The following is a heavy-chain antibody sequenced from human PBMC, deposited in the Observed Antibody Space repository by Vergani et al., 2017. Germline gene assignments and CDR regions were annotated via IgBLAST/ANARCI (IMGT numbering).Heavy chain of an antibody. Sequence: QVQLVESGGGVVQPGRSLRLSCAASGFTFSSYAMHWVRQAPGKGLEWVAVISYDGSNKYYADSVKGRFTISRDNSKNTLYLQMNSLRAEDTAVYYCARDPCRGGEYFQHWGQGTLVTVSS. D-gene: IGHD2-15*01. CDR3: ARDPCRGGEYFQH. J-gene: IGHJ1*01. CDR1: GFTFSSYA. V-gene: IGHV3-30-3*01. CDR2: ISYDGSNK.